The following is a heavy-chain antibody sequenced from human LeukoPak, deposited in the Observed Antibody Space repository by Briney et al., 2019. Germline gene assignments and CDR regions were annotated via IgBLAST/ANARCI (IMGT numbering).Heavy chain of an antibody. J-gene: IGHJ4*02. CDR2: IIPIFGRA. V-gene: IGHV1-69*05. Sequence: SVKVSCKASGCSFSSYAISLVRQAPGPGLEWMGMIIPIFGRANYAQKFQGRVTITTDESTSTAYMDLSSLRSEDTAVYYCARGGDTSGYYLAYFDYWGQGTLVTVSS. CDR1: GCSFSSYA. CDR3: ARGGDTSGYYLAYFDY. D-gene: IGHD3-22*01.